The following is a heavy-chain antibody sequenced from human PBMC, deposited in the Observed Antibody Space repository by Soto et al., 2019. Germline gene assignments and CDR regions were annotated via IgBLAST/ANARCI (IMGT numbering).Heavy chain of an antibody. CDR3: ARMAHYYGSGSYYNYNWFDP. Sequence: QVQLVQSGAEVKKPGASVKVSCKASGYTFTSYAMHWVRQAPGQRLEWMGWINAGNGNTKYSQKFQGRVTITGDTSASTAYMELSSLRSEDTAVYYCARMAHYYGSGSYYNYNWFDPWGQGTLVTVSS. D-gene: IGHD3-10*01. CDR1: GYTFTSYA. J-gene: IGHJ5*02. V-gene: IGHV1-3*01. CDR2: INAGNGNT.